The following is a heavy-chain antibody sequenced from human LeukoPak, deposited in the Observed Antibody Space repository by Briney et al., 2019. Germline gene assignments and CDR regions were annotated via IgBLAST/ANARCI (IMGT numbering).Heavy chain of an antibody. Sequence: GGSLRLSCAASGFTFSSYAMHWVRQAPGKGLEWVANIRQDGDTKYYVDSVKGRFTISRDNAMNSLYLQMNSLRAEDTAIYYCARSLPYGTTWYGRSDFWGQGTLVTVSS. CDR3: ARSLPYGTTWYGRSDF. J-gene: IGHJ4*02. D-gene: IGHD6-13*01. CDR2: IRQDGDTK. V-gene: IGHV3-7*03. CDR1: GFTFSSYA.